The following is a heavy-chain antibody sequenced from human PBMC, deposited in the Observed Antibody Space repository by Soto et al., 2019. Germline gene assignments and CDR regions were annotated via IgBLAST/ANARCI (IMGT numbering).Heavy chain of an antibody. Sequence: VELVQSGAEVKKPGASVRVSCKASGYTFSSFGLSWVRQAPGQAPEWMGWISPETGKTEYSHKFQGRVTMTTDTSTRTLFLDLGSLTSDDTAVYYCTRDLFFISTSRVTADAFWGQGTLVTVSS. J-gene: IGHJ4*02. CDR2: ISPETGKT. CDR1: GYTFSSFG. CDR3: TRDLFFISTSRVTADAF. V-gene: IGHV1-18*04. D-gene: IGHD2-21*02.